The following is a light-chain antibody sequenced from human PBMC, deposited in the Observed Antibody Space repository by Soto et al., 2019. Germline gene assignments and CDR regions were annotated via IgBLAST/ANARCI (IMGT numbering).Light chain of an antibody. CDR1: QSISNY. V-gene: IGKV1-39*01. CDR2: AAS. J-gene: IGKJ1*01. Sequence: DIQMTHSPSSLSASVGDRITITCRASQSISNYVTWYQHKRGKAPKLLIYAASSLQSGVPSRFGGSGSGTNFTLTISSLHPEDFATYSCQQCYSTPWTFGQGTKVEIK. CDR3: QQCYSTPWT.